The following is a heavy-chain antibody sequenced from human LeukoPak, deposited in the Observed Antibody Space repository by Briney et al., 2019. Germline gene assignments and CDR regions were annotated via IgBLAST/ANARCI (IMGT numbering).Heavy chain of an antibody. D-gene: IGHD3-10*01. V-gene: IGHV3-23*01. CDR2: ISDSGGST. J-gene: IGHJ6*02. CDR1: GFTFSSYA. CDR3: ARRGYYGSEPRPYYYGMDV. Sequence: PGGSLRLSCAASGFTFSSYAMSWVRQAPGKGLEWVSAISDSGGSTYYADSVKGRFTISRDNSKNTLYLQMNSLRAEDTAVYYCARRGYYGSEPRPYYYGMDVWGQGTTVTVSS.